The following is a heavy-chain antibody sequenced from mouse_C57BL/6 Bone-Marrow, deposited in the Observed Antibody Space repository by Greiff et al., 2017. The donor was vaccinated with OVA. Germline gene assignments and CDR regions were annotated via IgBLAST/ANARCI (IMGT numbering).Heavy chain of an antibody. CDR3: AIYSNYVMDY. Sequence: VQRVESGAELVRPGTSVKMSCKASGYTFTNYWIGWAKQRPGHGLEWIGDIYPGGGYTNYNEKFKGKATLTADKSSSTAYMQFSSLTSEDSAIYYCAIYSNYVMDYWGQGTSVTVSS. D-gene: IGHD2-5*01. V-gene: IGHV1-63*01. J-gene: IGHJ4*01. CDR1: GYTFTNYW. CDR2: IYPGGGYT.